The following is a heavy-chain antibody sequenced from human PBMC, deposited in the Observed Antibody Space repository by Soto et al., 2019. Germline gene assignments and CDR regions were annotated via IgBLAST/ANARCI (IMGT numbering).Heavy chain of an antibody. CDR1: GFTFSSYG. Sequence: QVQLVESGGGVVQPGRSLRLSCAASGFTFSSYGIHWVRQAPGKGLEWVAVISYDGGNKHYADSVQGRFTISRDNSKNTLYLQMNSLSAEDTAVYYCAKDTYYFDSSGYYVFDSWGQGTLVTVSS. CDR3: AKDTYYFDSSGYYVFDS. D-gene: IGHD3-22*01. CDR2: ISYDGGNK. J-gene: IGHJ4*02. V-gene: IGHV3-30*18.